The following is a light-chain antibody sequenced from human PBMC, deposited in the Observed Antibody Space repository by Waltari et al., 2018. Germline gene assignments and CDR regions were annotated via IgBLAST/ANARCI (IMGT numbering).Light chain of an antibody. CDR3: SAFAGSGIWV. V-gene: IGLV2-8*01. J-gene: IGLJ3*02. Sequence: QSALTQPPSASGSPGQSVTISCTGSSSDIGNYIFVSWYQQHPGKAPKLVIYEVNKRPSGVPDRFSGSKSANPASLTVSGVQAEDEADYYCSAFAGSGIWVFGGGTKLTVV. CDR1: SSDIGNYIF. CDR2: EVN.